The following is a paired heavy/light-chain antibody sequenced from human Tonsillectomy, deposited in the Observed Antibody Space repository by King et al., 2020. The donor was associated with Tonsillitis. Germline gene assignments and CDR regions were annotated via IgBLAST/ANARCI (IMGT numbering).Light chain of an antibody. V-gene: IGKV2-29*02. Sequence: MLAQNPLSLSVTPGQPASISCKSNRSLLHSDGQTYLYWYLQKPGQPPRPLFYDVSSRYSGVPDRLRGSGSGTDFTLRISRVEAEDVGVYYCMQGIFLPWTFGQGTKVEIE. CDR3: MQGIFLPWT. CDR2: DVS. CDR1: RSLLHSDGQTY. J-gene: IGKJ1*01.
Heavy chain of an antibody. V-gene: IGHV3-23*01. CDR3: GAPSN. Sequence: EVQLLASGGGLPQAGESLRLSCTASGFTFRDYTMTWIRQAPGKGLEWVSAISGDGDKTYYADSVKGRFTISRDNSKNKVYLQMHSLRAEDTATYFCGAPSNWGPGSLVAVSS. CDR2: ISGDGDKT. J-gene: IGHJ4*02. CDR1: GFTFRDYT.